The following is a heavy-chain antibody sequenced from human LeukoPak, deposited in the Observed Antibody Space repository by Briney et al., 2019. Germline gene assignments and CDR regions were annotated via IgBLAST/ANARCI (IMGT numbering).Heavy chain of an antibody. V-gene: IGHV3-20*04. D-gene: IGHD3-22*01. CDR1: GFTFGDNG. J-gene: IGHJ6*03. Sequence: GGSLRLSCAASGFTFGDNGMSWFRQAPGKGLEWVSGINWNGGSTGYADSVKGRFTISRDNAKNSLYLQMNSLRAEDTALYYCARESSYYDSSGYYYKYYYYYMDVWGKGTTVTVSS. CDR2: INWNGGST. CDR3: ARESSYYDSSGYYYKYYYYYMDV.